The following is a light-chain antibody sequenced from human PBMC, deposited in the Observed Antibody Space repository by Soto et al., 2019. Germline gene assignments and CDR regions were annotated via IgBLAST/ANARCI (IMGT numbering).Light chain of an antibody. CDR2: GAS. CDR3: QQYNNWRT. V-gene: IGKV3-15*01. Sequence: EIVMTQSPPTLSVSPGERATLSCRASQSVSSNLAWYQQKPGQAPRLLIHGASTRATGIPARFSGGGSGTEFTLTISSLQSEDSAIYYCQQYNNWRTFGQGTKVDIK. CDR1: QSVSSN. J-gene: IGKJ1*01.